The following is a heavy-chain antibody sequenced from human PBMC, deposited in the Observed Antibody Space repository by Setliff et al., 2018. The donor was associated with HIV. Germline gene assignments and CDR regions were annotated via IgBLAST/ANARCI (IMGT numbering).Heavy chain of an antibody. Sequence: PGGSLRLSCTASEFRFTSYGMHWVRQAPGKVLEWVAVIWFDGSKKYYADSVKGRFTISRSNSNNTLYLQMNSLRPEDTGIYYCVKGAEKYLQTYKYYFDFWGQGTLVTVSS. CDR3: VKGAEKYLQTYKYYFDF. V-gene: IGHV3-30*02. CDR1: EFRFTSYG. CDR2: IWFDGSKK. J-gene: IGHJ4*02. D-gene: IGHD1-1*01.